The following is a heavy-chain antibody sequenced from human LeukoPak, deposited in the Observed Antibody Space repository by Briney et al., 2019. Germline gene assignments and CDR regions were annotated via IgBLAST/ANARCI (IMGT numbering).Heavy chain of an antibody. CDR1: GFTFSSYW. CDR3: AREGRIQNYYYYMDV. CDR2: INSDGSST. J-gene: IGHJ6*03. V-gene: IGHV3-74*01. Sequence: GGSLRLSCAASGFTFSSYWMHWVCQAPGKGLVWVSRINSDGSSTSYADSVKGRFTISRDNAKNTLYLQMNSLRAEDTAVYYCAREGRIQNYYYYMDVWGKGTTVTVSS.